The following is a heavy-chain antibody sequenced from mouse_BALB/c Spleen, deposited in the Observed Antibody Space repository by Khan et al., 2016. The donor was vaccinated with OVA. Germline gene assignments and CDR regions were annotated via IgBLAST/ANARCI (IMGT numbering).Heavy chain of an antibody. D-gene: IGHD2-2*01. J-gene: IGHJ4*01. CDR3: ARSLVDYHARDY. Sequence: EVQLQESGGGLVKPGGSLKLSCSASGFTFSTYGMSWVRQTPEKRLEWVATISSGGHYTFYPDSVKGRFTISRDNAKNTLYLQMSSLRSEDTAMYYCARSLVDYHARDYWGQGTSVTVSS. CDR2: ISSGGHYT. V-gene: IGHV5-9-3*01. CDR1: GFTFSTYG.